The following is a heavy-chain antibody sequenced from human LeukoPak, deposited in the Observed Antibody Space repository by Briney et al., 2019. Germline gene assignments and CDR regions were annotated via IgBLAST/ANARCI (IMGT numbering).Heavy chain of an antibody. CDR3: AREGIRIAAAGTIDY. J-gene: IGHJ4*02. D-gene: IGHD6-13*01. V-gene: IGHV1-18*04. Sequence: GASVKVSCKASGYTFTSYYMHWVRQAPGQGLEWMGWISTYNGNTNYAQKLQDRVTMTTDTSTSTAYMELRSLRSDDTAMYYCAREGIRIAAAGTIDYWGQGTLVTVSS. CDR2: ISTYNGNT. CDR1: GYTFTSYY.